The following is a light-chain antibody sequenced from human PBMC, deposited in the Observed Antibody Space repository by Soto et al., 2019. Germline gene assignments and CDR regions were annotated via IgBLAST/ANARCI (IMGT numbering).Light chain of an antibody. J-gene: IGLJ1*01. CDR2: EVN. CDR1: SSDVGGYNY. V-gene: IGLV2-8*01. CDR3: TSYAGGNNV. Sequence: QSALTQPPSASGSPGQSVTISCTGTSSDVGGYNYVSWYQQHPGKVPKLMVYEVNKPPSGVPDRFSGSKSGNTASLPVSGLQAEDEADYYCTSYAGGNNVFGTGTKLTVL.